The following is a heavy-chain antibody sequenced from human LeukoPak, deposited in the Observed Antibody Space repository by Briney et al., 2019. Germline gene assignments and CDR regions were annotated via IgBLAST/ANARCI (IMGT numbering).Heavy chain of an antibody. CDR3: ARDPLEGYCSSTSCYASDY. CDR1: GYTFTSNY. D-gene: IGHD2-2*01. J-gene: IGHJ4*02. Sequence: ASVKVSCKASGYTFTSNYIHWVRQAPGQGLEWMGMIYPRDGSTSYAQKFQGRVTITADESTSTAYMELSSLRSEDTAVYYCARDPLEGYCSSTSCYASDYWGQGTLVTVSS. CDR2: IYPRDGST. V-gene: IGHV1-46*01.